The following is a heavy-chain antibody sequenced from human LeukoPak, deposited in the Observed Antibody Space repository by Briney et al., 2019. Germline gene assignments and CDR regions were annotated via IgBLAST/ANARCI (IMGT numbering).Heavy chain of an antibody. CDR3: VREGGGDRGRAFDM. CDR1: GYSFTSYF. V-gene: IGHV1-46*01. CDR2: INPNGGST. Sequence: ASEKVSCKASGYSFTSYFIPWVRQAPGQGLEWMEIINPNGGSTGYAQNFQGRVSMSRDTSTSTVYMELSSLRSEDTAVYYCVREGGGDRGRAFDMWGQGTMVTVSS. J-gene: IGHJ3*02. D-gene: IGHD2-21*02.